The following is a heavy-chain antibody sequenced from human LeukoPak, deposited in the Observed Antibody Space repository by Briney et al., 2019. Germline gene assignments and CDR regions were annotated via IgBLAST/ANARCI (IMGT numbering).Heavy chain of an antibody. CDR3: ARAKGDSSGLDY. Sequence: GGSLRLSCAASGFTVSSNYMSWVRQAPGKGLEWVSVIYSGGSTYYADSVKGRLTISRDNSKNTLYLQMNSLRAEDTAVYYCARAKGDSSGLDYWGQGTLVTVSS. V-gene: IGHV3-53*01. CDR2: IYSGGST. CDR1: GFTVSSNY. D-gene: IGHD3-22*01. J-gene: IGHJ4*02.